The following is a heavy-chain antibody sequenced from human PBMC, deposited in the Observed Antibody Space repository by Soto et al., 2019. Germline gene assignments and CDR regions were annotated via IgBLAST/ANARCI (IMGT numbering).Heavy chain of an antibody. CDR2: IYYSGST. Sequence: QVQLQESGPGLVKPSQTLSLTCTVSGGSISSGGDYWSWIRQHPGKGLEWIGYIYYSGSTYYNPSLKRRVTLSVDTSKNHCSLKLSSVTAADTAVYYCARATPYYYYGMDVWGQGTTVTVSS. J-gene: IGHJ6*02. CDR3: ARATPYYYYGMDV. D-gene: IGHD2-15*01. V-gene: IGHV4-31*03. CDR1: GGSISSGGDY.